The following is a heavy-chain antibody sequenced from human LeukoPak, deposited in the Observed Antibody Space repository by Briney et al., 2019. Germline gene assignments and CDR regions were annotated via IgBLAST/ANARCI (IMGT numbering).Heavy chain of an antibody. D-gene: IGHD2-8*01. Sequence: SETLSLTCTVSGGSISTSNYYWGWIRQPPGKGLEWIGNIFYSGSTYYNPSLKSRVTISVDTSKNQFSLKLSSVTAADTAVYYCARGVGQDIVLKVYAMYYFDYWGQGTLVTVSS. J-gene: IGHJ4*02. CDR1: GGSISTSNYY. CDR3: ARGVGQDIVLKVYAMYYFDY. CDR2: IFYSGST. V-gene: IGHV4-39*07.